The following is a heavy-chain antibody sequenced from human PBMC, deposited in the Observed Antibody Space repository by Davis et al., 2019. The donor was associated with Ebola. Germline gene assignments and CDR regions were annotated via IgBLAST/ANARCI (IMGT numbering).Heavy chain of an antibody. D-gene: IGHD2-2*01. Sequence: PGGSLRLSCAASGFTVSSNYMSWVRQAPGKGLEWVSVIYSGGSTYYADSVKGRFTISRDNSKNTLYLQMNSLRAEDTAVYYCAKDHYIVVVPAAIAWGQGTLVTVSS. CDR1: GFTVSSNY. CDR2: IYSGGST. V-gene: IGHV3-66*01. J-gene: IGHJ5*02. CDR3: AKDHYIVVVPAAIA.